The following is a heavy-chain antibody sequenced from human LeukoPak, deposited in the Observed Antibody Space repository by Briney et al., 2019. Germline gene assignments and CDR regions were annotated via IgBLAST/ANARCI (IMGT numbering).Heavy chain of an antibody. Sequence: VASVKVSSKASGYTFTAYYMHWVRQAPGQGLEWMGWINPNSGGTNYTQKFQGRVTMTRDTSISTAYMELSRLRSDDTAVYYCARDGSGWYNWFDPWGQGTLVTVSS. J-gene: IGHJ5*02. CDR2: INPNSGGT. CDR3: ARDGSGWYNWFDP. D-gene: IGHD6-19*01. V-gene: IGHV1-2*02. CDR1: GYTFTAYY.